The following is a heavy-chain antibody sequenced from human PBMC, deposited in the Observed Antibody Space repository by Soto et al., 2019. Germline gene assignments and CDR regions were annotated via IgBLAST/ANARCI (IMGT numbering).Heavy chain of an antibody. D-gene: IGHD2-2*01. Sequence: QVQLVQSGAEVKKPGSSVKVSCKASGGTFSSYTISWVRQAPGQGLEWMGRIIPILGIANYAQKFQGRVTITADKSTSTAYMELSTLRSEDTAVYSCAREHYAGWFAPWGQRTLVTVSS. J-gene: IGHJ5*02. CDR3: AREHYAGWFAP. CDR2: IIPILGIA. CDR1: GGTFSSYT. V-gene: IGHV1-69*08.